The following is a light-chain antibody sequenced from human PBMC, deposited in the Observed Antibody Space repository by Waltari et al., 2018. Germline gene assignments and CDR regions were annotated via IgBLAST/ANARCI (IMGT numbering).Light chain of an antibody. CDR2: GAS. Sequence: VLPQSPGTLPLSPGEIATLSCRASQRLTKNYLAWYQQKPGQAPKLLIYGASSRAAGIPDRFSGSVSGTDFALTISRLEPEDSAVYYCQQYGSSILYTFGQGTKLEIQ. CDR1: QRLTKNY. V-gene: IGKV3-20*01. J-gene: IGKJ2*01. CDR3: QQYGSSILYT.